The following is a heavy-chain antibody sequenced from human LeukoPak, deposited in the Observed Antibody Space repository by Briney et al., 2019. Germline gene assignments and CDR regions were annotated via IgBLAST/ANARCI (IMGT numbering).Heavy chain of an antibody. V-gene: IGHV3-23*01. CDR3: AKDVGYCGSTTCYKPFDY. D-gene: IGHD2-2*02. J-gene: IGHJ4*02. CDR1: GCTFSNYA. CDR2: FSGSGGST. Sequence: GGSLRLSCAASGCTFSNYAMSWVRQAPGKGLEWVSAFSGSGGSTYYADSVKGRFTISRDNSKNTLYLQMNSLRAEDTAVYYFAKDVGYCGSTTCYKPFDYWGQGTLVTVSS.